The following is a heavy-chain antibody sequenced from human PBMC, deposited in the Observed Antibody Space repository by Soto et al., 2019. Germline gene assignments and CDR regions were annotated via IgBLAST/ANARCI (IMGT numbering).Heavy chain of an antibody. D-gene: IGHD6-13*01. CDR3: ARVYTQQLHLKARSPQEDNYYYYGMDV. CDR1: GYTFTSYC. V-gene: IGHV1-18*04. CDR2: ISAYNGNT. Sequence: AAVEVSCKASGYTFTSYCISWVLQAPGEGLEWMGWISAYNGNTNYAQKLQGRVTMTTDTSTSTAYMELRSLRSDDTAVYYCARVYTQQLHLKARSPQEDNYYYYGMDVWGQGTTVTVSS. J-gene: IGHJ6*02.